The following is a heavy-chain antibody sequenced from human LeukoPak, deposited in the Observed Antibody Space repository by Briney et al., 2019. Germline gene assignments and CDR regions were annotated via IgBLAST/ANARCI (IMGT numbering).Heavy chain of an antibody. CDR2: ISSSSSYI. CDR3: ARVTSSYSSTFAFDY. D-gene: IGHD6-13*01. J-gene: IGHJ4*02. Sequence: GGSLRLSCAASGFTFSTYSMKWVRQAPGKGLEWVSSISSSSSYIYYADSVKGRFTISRDNAKNSLYLQMNSLRAEDTAVYYCARVTSSYSSTFAFDYWGRGTLVTVSS. CDR1: GFTFSTYS. V-gene: IGHV3-21*01.